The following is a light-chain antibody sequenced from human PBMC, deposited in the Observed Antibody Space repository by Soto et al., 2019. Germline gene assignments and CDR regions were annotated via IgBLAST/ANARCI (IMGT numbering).Light chain of an antibody. Sequence: EIVLTQSPGNLSLSPGERATLSCRASQSVSSNLAWYQQKPGQAPRLLIYGASTRETGIPARFSGSGSGTEFTLTISSLQSEDFAVYDCQQYNNWPPLFGQGTRLEIK. CDR1: QSVSSN. CDR2: GAS. CDR3: QQYNNWPPL. J-gene: IGKJ5*01. V-gene: IGKV3-15*01.